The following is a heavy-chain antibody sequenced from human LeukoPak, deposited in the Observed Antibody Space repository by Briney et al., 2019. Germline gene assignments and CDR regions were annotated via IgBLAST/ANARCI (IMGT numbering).Heavy chain of an antibody. Sequence: PGGSLRLSCATSGFIFSNDGIHWGRQAPGKGLEWGAFIRYDGGNQYYADSVKGRFTISIDNSKNTLYLQMHTLTPDATADYYSAKSYYGGTSGRTVFDYWGQGTLVTVSS. D-gene: IGHD4-23*01. J-gene: IGHJ4*02. V-gene: IGHV3-30*02. CDR1: GFIFSNDG. CDR3: AKSYYGGTSGRTVFDY. CDR2: IRYDGGNQ.